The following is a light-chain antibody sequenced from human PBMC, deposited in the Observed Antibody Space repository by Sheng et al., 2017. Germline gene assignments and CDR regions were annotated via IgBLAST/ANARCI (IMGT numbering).Light chain of an antibody. J-gene: IGKJ1*01. CDR1: QSISSW. CDR3: QQYDTYSPGM. Sequence: DIQMTQSPSTLSASVGDRVTITCRASQSISSWLAWYQQRPGRAPKLLIYKASSLEGGVPSRFSDSGSGTEFTLTISSLQPDDFATYYCQQYDTYSPGMFGQGTKVEI. CDR2: KAS. V-gene: IGKV1-5*03.